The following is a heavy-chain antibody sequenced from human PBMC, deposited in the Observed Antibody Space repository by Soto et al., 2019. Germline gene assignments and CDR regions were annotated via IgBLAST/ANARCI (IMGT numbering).Heavy chain of an antibody. D-gene: IGHD1-1*01. CDR1: GYTFTDYW. CDR3: ASQKTVIRGPLSSNWFDP. J-gene: IGHJ5*02. V-gene: IGHV5-51*01. CDR2: IYPGDSDT. Sequence: GESLKISCQGYGYTFTDYWIGWVRQMPGKGLELIGLIYPGDSDTRYSPSFQGRVTISADKSISTAFLQWSSLRASDTAMYYCASQKTVIRGPLSSNWFDPWGQGTLVTVSS.